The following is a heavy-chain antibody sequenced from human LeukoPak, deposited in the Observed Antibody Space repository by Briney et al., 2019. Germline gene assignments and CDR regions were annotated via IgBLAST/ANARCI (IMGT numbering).Heavy chain of an antibody. V-gene: IGHV3-30*03. D-gene: IGHD6-19*01. J-gene: IGHJ4*02. CDR3: AREAYSSGWYPGPRPDYFDY. CDR2: ISYDGSNK. Sequence: GGSLRLSCAASGFTFSSYGMSWVRQAPGKGLEWVAVISYDGSNKYYADSVKGRFTISRDNSKNTLYLQMNSLRAEDTAVYYCAREAYSSGWYPGPRPDYFDYWGQGTLVTVSS. CDR1: GFTFSSYG.